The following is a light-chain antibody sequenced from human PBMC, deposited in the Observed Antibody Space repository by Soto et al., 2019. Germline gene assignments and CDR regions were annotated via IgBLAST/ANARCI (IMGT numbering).Light chain of an antibody. CDR3: SSYTTTITV. J-gene: IGLJ3*02. Sequence: QSALTQPASVSGSPGQSVTIPCTGTNSDLGNYKYVSWYQQYPGKPPQRLIYEVTNRPLGVSNRFSGSKSGNTASLTISGLQAEDEADYYCSSYTTTITVFGGGTKLAVL. CDR1: NSDLGNYKY. V-gene: IGLV2-14*01. CDR2: EVT.